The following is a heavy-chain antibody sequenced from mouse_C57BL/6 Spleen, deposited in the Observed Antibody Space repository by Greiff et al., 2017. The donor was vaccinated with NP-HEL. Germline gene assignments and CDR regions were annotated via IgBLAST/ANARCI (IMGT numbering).Heavy chain of an antibody. D-gene: IGHD1-1*01. J-gene: IGHJ3*01. CDR1: GFNIKDDY. CDR3: AIITTVVEGAY. V-gene: IGHV14-4*01. Sequence: EVQLQQSGAELVRPGASVKLSCTASGFNIKDDYMHWVKQRPEQGLEWIGWIDPENGDTNYNGKFKGKATLTADKSSSTAYMQLSSLTSEDSAVYFCAIITTVVEGAYWGQGTLVTVSA. CDR2: IDPENGDT.